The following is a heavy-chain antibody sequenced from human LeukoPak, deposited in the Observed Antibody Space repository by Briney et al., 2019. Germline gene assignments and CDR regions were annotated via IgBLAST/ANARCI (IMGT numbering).Heavy chain of an antibody. CDR3: ARECNYYDSSGYYWGGFDY. D-gene: IGHD3-22*01. CDR2: ISSSGSTI. J-gene: IGHJ4*02. Sequence: KPGESLRLSCAASGFTFSDYYMSWIRQAPGKGLEWVSYISSSGSTIYYADSVKGRFTISRDNAKNSLYLQMNSLRAEDTAVYYCARECNYYDSSGYYWGGFDYWGQGTLVTVSS. CDR1: GFTFSDYY. V-gene: IGHV3-11*04.